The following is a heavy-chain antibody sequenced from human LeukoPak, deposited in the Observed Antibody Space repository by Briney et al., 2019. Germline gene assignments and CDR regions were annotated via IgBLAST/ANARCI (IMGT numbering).Heavy chain of an antibody. CDR1: GFTFSSYA. Sequence: GGSLRLSCAASGFTFSSYAMSWVRQAPGKGLEWVSAISGSGLSTFYADSVKGRFTISRDNSKNTLYLQMNSLRAEDTAVYYSAKDRSYGNFDYWGQGTLVTVSS. V-gene: IGHV3-23*01. CDR3: AKDRSYGNFDY. CDR2: ISGSGLST. D-gene: IGHD5-18*01. J-gene: IGHJ4*02.